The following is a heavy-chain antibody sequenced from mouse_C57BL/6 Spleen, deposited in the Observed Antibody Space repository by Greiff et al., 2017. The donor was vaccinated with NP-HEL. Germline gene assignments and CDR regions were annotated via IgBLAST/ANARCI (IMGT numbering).Heavy chain of an antibody. CDR3: ARGYYGSSFYAMDY. D-gene: IGHD1-1*01. Sequence: QVQLQQSGAELVKPGASVKLSCKASGYTFTSYWMHWVKQRPGRGLEWIGRIDPNSGGPKYNEKFKSKATLTVDKPSSTAYMQLSSLTSEDSAVYYCARGYYGSSFYAMDYWGQGTSVTVSS. CDR1: GYTFTSYW. V-gene: IGHV1-72*01. CDR2: IDPNSGGP. J-gene: IGHJ4*01.